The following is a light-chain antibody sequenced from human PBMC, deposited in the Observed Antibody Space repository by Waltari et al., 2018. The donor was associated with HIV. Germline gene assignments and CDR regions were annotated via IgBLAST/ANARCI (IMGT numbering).Light chain of an antibody. Sequence: DIQLTQSPSSLSASVGDRVTIACRASQTISTSLNWYQQKPGQAPKLLISAASSLQSVVPSRFSGRASGTDFTLTISSLQPEDYATYYCQQSYSSPLTFGPGTKVDIK. J-gene: IGKJ3*01. CDR2: AAS. V-gene: IGKV1-39*01. CDR1: QTISTS. CDR3: QQSYSSPLT.